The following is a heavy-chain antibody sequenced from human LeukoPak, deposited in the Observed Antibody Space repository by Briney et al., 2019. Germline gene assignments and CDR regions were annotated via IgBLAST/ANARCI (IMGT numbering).Heavy chain of an antibody. D-gene: IGHD4-17*01. J-gene: IGHJ4*02. Sequence: SETLSLTCLVSGGPVSSGIYYWSWIRQPPGKRLEWIGYLYYSGSTNYNPSLKGRVTISEDTSKNQFSLNLSSVTAADTAVYYCAGATTENTVTIDYWGQGTLVTVSS. CDR1: GGPVSSGIYY. V-gene: IGHV4-61*01. CDR3: AGATTENTVTIDY. CDR2: LYYSGST.